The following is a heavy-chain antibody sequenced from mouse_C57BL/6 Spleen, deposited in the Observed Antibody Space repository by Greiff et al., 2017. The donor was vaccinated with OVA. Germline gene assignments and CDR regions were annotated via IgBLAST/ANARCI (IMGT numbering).Heavy chain of an antibody. V-gene: IGHV14-4*01. CDR3: TTSLFLFAY. CDR2: IDPENGDT. Sequence: EVQGVESGAELVRPGASVKLSCTASGFNIKDDYMHWVKQRPEQGLEWIGWIDPENGDTEYASKFQGKATITADTSSNTAYLQLSSLTSEDTAVYYCTTSLFLFAYWGQGTLVTVSA. CDR1: GFNIKDDY. J-gene: IGHJ3*01.